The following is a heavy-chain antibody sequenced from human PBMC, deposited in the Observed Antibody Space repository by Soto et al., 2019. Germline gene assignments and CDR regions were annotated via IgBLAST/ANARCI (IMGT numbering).Heavy chain of an antibody. V-gene: IGHV4-61*01. Sequence: SSEILSLTCTVSGGSFKIGSYSWSWIRQPPGKGLEGIWYVYHTGRTRYNPSLKSRISMSMDTSKNQFSLNLDSVTAADTAVYFCARDFAYFDSWGQGTLVTVSS. D-gene: IGHD3-3*01. CDR3: ARDFAYFDS. J-gene: IGHJ4*02. CDR2: VYHTGRT. CDR1: GGSFKIGSYS.